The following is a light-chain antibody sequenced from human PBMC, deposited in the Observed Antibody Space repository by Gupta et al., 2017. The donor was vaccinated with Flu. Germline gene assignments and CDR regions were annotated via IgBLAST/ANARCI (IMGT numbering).Light chain of an antibody. J-gene: IGKJ3*01. CDR2: WAS. V-gene: IGKV4-1*01. CDR1: QSVLSSSSNKNC. CDR3: QQDDCRPFT. Sequence: DIVMTQSPDSLAVSLGERATINCKSSQSVLSSSSNKNCLAWYQQKPGQSPKLLIYWASTRDSGVPDRFSGSGSGTDFTLTISSLQAEDAAVYYCQQDDCRPFTFGHGTKVDIK.